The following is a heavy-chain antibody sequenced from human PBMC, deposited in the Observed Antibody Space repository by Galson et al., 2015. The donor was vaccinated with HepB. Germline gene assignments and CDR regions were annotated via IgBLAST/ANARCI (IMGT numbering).Heavy chain of an antibody. CDR3: ARAPYYYGSGNGAFDI. Sequence: SLRLSCAASGFTFSSYGMHWVRQAPGKGLEWVAVIWYDGSNKYYADSVKGRFTISRDNSKNTLYLQMNSLRAEDTAVYYCARAPYYYGSGNGAFDIWGQGTMVTVSS. CDR2: IWYDGSNK. V-gene: IGHV3-33*01. CDR1: GFTFSSYG. D-gene: IGHD3-10*01. J-gene: IGHJ3*02.